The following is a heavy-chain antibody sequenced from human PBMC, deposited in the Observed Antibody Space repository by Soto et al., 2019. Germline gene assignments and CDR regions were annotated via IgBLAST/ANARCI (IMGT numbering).Heavy chain of an antibody. CDR1: GGTITNNNW. CDR2: MHHIGST. Sequence: SEALSLTCEVSGGTITNNNWFSWVRQPPGEGLEWIGEMHHIGSTNYNPSLKSRVTMSVDTSKNQFFLKLNSVTAADTAVYYCTKNSAYALDYWGQGTLVTVSS. J-gene: IGHJ4*02. CDR3: TKNSAYALDY. V-gene: IGHV4-4*02. D-gene: IGHD5-12*01.